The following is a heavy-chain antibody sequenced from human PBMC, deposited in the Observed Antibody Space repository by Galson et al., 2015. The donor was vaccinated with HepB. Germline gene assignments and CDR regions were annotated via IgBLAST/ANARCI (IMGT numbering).Heavy chain of an antibody. Sequence: SLRLSCAASGFTFSSYAMHWVRQAPGKGLEWVAVISYDGSNKYYADSVKGRFTISRDNSKNTLYLQMNSLRAEDTAVYYCAGTPPFGDYPPYYGMDVWGQGTTVTVSS. CDR2: ISYDGSNK. J-gene: IGHJ6*02. CDR1: GFTFSSYA. CDR3: AGTPPFGDYPPYYGMDV. V-gene: IGHV3-30*04. D-gene: IGHD4-17*01.